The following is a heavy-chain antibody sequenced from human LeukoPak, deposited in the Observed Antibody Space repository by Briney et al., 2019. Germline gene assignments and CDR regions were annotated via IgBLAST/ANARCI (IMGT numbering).Heavy chain of an antibody. J-gene: IGHJ4*02. V-gene: IGHV1-2*04. CDR1: GYTFTGYY. CDR2: VNPNSGGT. CDR3: ARVGYDFWSGYLGFDY. Sequence: ASVKVSCKASGYTFTGYYMHWVRQAPGQGLEWMGWVNPNSGGTNYAQKFQGWVTMTRDTSISTAYMELSRLRSDDTAVYYCARVGYDFWSGYLGFDYWGQGTLVTVSS. D-gene: IGHD3-3*01.